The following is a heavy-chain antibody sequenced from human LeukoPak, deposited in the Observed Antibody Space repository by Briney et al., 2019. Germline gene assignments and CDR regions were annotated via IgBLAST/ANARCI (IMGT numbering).Heavy chain of an antibody. V-gene: IGHV4-39*01. CDR2: IYYSGST. D-gene: IGHD6-19*01. Sequence: PSETLSLTCTVSGGSISSSSYYWGWIRQPPGKGLEWIGSIYYSGSTYYNPSLKSRVTISVDTSKNQFSLKLSSVTAADTAVYYCARRQWLTFDCWGQGTLVTVSS. CDR1: GGSISSSSYY. J-gene: IGHJ4*02. CDR3: ARRQWLTFDC.